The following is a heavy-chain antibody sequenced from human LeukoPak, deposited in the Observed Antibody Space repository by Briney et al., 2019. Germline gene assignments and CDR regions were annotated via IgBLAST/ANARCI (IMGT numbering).Heavy chain of an antibody. CDR2: VLPIFNKT. D-gene: IGHD3-22*01. CDR1: GGTFSNYA. CDR3: VRDGRKYYDSSVLDYFDY. J-gene: IGHJ4*02. Sequence: PRASVRVSCKASGGTFSNYAINWVRQAPGQGLERMGGVLPIFNKTNYAQKFQGRVTITTDEFTSAAYMELSSLRSEDTAVYYCVRDGRKYYDSSVLDYFDYWAREPWSPSPQ. V-gene: IGHV1-69*05.